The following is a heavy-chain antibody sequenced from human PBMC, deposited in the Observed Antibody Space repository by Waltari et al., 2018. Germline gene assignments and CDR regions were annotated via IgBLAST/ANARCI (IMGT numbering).Heavy chain of an antibody. J-gene: IGHJ4*02. CDR2: IYYSGST. Sequence: QLQESGPGLVKPSETLSLTCTVSGGSISNTKFFWGWIRQPPGKGLEWIGSIYYSGSTFYNPSLRSRVTASLDSSKSQISLQLSSVTAADTAVYFCASPLIYYYDSSGQLFDSWGPGTLVTVSA. CDR1: GGSISNTKFF. CDR3: ASPLIYYYDSSGQLFDS. V-gene: IGHV4-39*01. D-gene: IGHD3-22*01.